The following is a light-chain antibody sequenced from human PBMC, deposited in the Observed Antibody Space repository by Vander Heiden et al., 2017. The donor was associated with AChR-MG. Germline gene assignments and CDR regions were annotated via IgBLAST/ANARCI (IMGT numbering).Light chain of an antibody. V-gene: IGKV3-20*01. CDR2: GVS. Sequence: EIVLTQSPGTLSLSPGERATLSCRASQSVSSSLAWYHQKPGQAPRLILYGVSSRATGITDRFSGSWSGTHFSLIISRLEPEDSALYYCQQYDTSPWTFGQGTKVEVK. J-gene: IGKJ1*01. CDR3: QQYDTSPWT. CDR1: QSVSSS.